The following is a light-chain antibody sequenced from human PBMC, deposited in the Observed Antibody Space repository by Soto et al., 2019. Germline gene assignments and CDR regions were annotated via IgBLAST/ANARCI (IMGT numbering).Light chain of an antibody. CDR1: SSSIGAGYD. J-gene: IGLJ2*01. CDR3: QSYGSSLSGVV. CDR2: GNS. V-gene: IGLV1-40*01. Sequence: QSVLTQPPSVSGAPGQRVTISCTGNSSSIGAGYDVHWYQQRPGAAPQLLISGNSNRPSGVADRFSGSKSGTSASLAITGLQAEDEAEYYCQSYGSSLSGVVFGGGTQLTVL.